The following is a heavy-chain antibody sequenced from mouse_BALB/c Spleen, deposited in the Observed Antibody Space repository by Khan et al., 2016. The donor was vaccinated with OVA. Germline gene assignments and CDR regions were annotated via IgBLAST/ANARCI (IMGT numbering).Heavy chain of an antibody. CDR2: IDPANGYT. D-gene: IGHD2-3*01. J-gene: IGHJ3*01. CDR3: ARSTYDGGTY. CDR1: GFNIKDTY. V-gene: IGHV14-3*02. Sequence: VQLKQSGAEFVKPGASVKLSCTASGFNIKDTYMHWVKQRPEQGLEWIGRIDPANGYTKYDPKFQGKATITADTSSNTASLHLNSLTSEDTAVYYCARSTYDGGTYWGQGTLVTVSA.